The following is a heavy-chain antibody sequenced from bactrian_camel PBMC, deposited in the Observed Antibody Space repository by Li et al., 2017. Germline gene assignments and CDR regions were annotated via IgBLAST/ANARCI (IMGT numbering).Heavy chain of an antibody. CDR3: FTFFSRAGGTYLADADFGY. D-gene: IGHD7*01. CDR2: MYTGFGGGNI. CDR1: GRSNENYF. J-gene: IGHJ6*01. Sequence: HVQLVESGGGSVQAGGSLRLSCAISGRSNENYFLAWFRQPPGKEREGVAAMYTGFGGGNIYYDDSVKGRFTISQDNSKNTLFLQMNSLKPEDTAVYYCFTFFSRAGGTYLADADFGYWGQGTQVTVS. V-gene: IGHV3S45*01.